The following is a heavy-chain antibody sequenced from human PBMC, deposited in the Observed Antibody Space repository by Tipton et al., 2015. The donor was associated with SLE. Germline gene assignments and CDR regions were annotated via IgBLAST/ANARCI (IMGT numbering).Heavy chain of an antibody. V-gene: IGHV3-30*04. CDR1: GFTFSNYA. CDR2: ISYDGNNE. CDR3: AREVLRKFDF. J-gene: IGHJ4*02. Sequence: SLRLSCAASGFTFSNYAMHWVRQAPGKGLEWVAVISYDGNNEYYADSVKGRFTISRDNSKSALYLRMDSLGPEDAAVYYCAREVLRKFDFWGQGSLVTVSS.